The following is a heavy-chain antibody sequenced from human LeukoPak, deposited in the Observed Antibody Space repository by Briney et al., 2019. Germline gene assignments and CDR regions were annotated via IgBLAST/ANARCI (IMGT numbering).Heavy chain of an antibody. V-gene: IGHV3-23*01. D-gene: IGHD1-1*01. J-gene: IGHJ4*02. CDR1: GFTFSSYA. Sequence: GGSLRLSCAASGFTFSSYAMSWVRQAPGKGLEWVSAISGSGGSTYYADSVKGRFTISRDNSKNTLYLQMNSLRAEDTDVYYCARRGTTREGSYFDYWGQGTLVTVSS. CDR3: ARRGTTREGSYFDY. CDR2: ISGSGGST.